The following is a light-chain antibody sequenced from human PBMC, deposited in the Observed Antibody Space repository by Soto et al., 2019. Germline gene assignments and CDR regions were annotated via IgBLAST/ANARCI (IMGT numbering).Light chain of an antibody. Sequence: DIQMTQSPSSLSASVGDRVTITCRASQSISTYLNWCRQKPGKAPELLIQAVARLQSGVPSRFSGSGAGTDFTLTISRLQREDVVTYYCHQTYGTPYPVGQGNKREIK. CDR1: QSISTY. J-gene: IGKJ2*01. CDR2: AVA. CDR3: HQTYGTPYP. V-gene: IGKV1-39*01.